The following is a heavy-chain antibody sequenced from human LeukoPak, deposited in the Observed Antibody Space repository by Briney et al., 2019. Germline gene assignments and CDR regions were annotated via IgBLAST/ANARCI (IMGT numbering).Heavy chain of an antibody. CDR2: MYYRGST. CDR1: GGSISSSSHY. V-gene: IGHV4-39*07. J-gene: IGHJ6*03. CDR3: ARLRITMVRGVTQRSYYMDV. D-gene: IGHD3-10*01. Sequence: PSETLSLTCTVSGGSISSSSHYWGWIRQPPGKGLEWIGSMYYRGSTYHNPSLKSRVTISVDTSKNQFSLKLSSVTAADTAVYYCARLRITMVRGVTQRSYYMDVWGKGTTVTISS.